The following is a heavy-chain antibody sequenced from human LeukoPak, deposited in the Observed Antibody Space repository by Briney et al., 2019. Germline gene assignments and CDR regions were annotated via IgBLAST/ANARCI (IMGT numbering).Heavy chain of an antibody. CDR3: AGGDMVGPRSPPHY. CDR2: IIPIFGTA. D-gene: IGHD1-26*01. V-gene: IGHV1-69*13. Sequence: ASVKVSCKASGGTFSSYAISWVRQAPGQGLEWMGGIIPIFGTANYAQKFQGRVTITADESTSTAYMELSSLRSEDTAVYYCAGGDMVGPRSPPHYWGQGTLVTVSS. J-gene: IGHJ4*02. CDR1: GGTFSSYA.